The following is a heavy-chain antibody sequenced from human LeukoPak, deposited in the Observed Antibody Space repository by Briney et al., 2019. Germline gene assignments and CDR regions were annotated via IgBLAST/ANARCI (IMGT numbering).Heavy chain of an antibody. CDR1: GFIFSSHG. J-gene: IGHJ4*02. Sequence: PGGSLRLSCAASGFIFSSHGMNWVRQAPGKGLEWVSGVSPSGDITYYADSVKGRFTISRDDPHNTLYLQMNSVRAEDTAVYFCARGGVDHYGSGTYYLMYYFDHWGQGALVTVSS. V-gene: IGHV3-23*01. CDR3: ARGGVDHYGSGTYYLMYYFDH. CDR2: VSPSGDIT. D-gene: IGHD3-10*01.